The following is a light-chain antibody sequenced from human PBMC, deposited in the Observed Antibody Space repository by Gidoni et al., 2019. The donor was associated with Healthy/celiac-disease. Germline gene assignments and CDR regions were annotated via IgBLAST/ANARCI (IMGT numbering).Light chain of an antibody. V-gene: IGKV3-11*01. Sequence: DIVLTQSPATLSLSPGERATLSFRASQSVSSYLAWYQQKPGQAPRLLIYDASNRATGIPARFSGSGSGTDFTLTISSLEPEDLAVYYCQQRSNWPPTFGGGTKVEIK. CDR2: DAS. CDR1: QSVSSY. J-gene: IGKJ4*02. CDR3: QQRSNWPPT.